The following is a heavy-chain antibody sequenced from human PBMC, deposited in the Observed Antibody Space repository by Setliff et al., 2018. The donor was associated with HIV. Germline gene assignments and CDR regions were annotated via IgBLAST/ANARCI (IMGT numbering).Heavy chain of an antibody. D-gene: IGHD6-13*01. Sequence: LRLSCAASGFTFSYFSMTWVRQAPGKGLEWVSSISSSSSYISYTDSVKGRFIISRDNAKNSVYLQMNSLRADDTAVYFCAREIAAAGTKFDYWGQGTLVTVSS. CDR2: ISSSSSYI. CDR3: AREIAAAGTKFDY. V-gene: IGHV3-21*06. J-gene: IGHJ4*02. CDR1: GFTFSYFS.